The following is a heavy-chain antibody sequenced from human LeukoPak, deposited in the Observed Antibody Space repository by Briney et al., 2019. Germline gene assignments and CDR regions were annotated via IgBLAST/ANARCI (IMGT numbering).Heavy chain of an antibody. CDR1: GGSISSYY. CDR3: AREAYYYMDV. CDR2: IYTSGST. Sequence: SETLSLTCTGPGGSISSYYWSWIRQPAGKGLEWIGRIYTSGSTNYNPSLKNQVTMSVDTSKNQFSLKLSSVTAADTAVYYCAREAYYYMDVWGKGTTVTVSS. V-gene: IGHV4-4*07. J-gene: IGHJ6*03.